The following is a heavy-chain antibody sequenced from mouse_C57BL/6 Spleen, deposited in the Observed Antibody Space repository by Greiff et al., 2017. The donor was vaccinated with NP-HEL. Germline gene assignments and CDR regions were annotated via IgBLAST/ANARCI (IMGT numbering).Heavy chain of an antibody. V-gene: IGHV1-9*01. D-gene: IGHD2-1*01. CDR2: ILPGSGST. J-gene: IGHJ4*01. CDR3: ARGGGYYGNPNYYAMDY. CDR1: GYTFTGYW. Sequence: SGASVKLSCKATGYTFTGYWIEWVKQRPGHGLEWIGEILPGSGSTNYNEKFKGKATFTADPSSNTAYMQLSSLTTEDSSIYYCARGGGYYGNPNYYAMDYWGQGTSVTVSS.